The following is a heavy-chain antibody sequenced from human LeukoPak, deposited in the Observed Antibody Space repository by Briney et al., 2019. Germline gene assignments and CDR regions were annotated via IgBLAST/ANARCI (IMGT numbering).Heavy chain of an antibody. D-gene: IGHD3-10*01. CDR2: INSDGSDT. V-gene: IGHV3-74*01. CDR3: AGAGSNHGFDM. CDR1: GFIFSTYW. Sequence: GGSLRLSCAASGFIFSTYWMHWVRQAPGKGLVWVSRINSDGSDTIYADSVKGRFTISRDNAKNTLDLQLSSLGAEDTALYYCAGAGSNHGFDMGGQGKTVTVSS. J-gene: IGHJ3*02.